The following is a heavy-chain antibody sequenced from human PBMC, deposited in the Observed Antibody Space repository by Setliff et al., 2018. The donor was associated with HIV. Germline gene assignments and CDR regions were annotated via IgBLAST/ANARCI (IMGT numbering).Heavy chain of an antibody. CDR3: AKETFYYDSSGYWPEPGYYFDY. CDR2: IKQDGSQK. D-gene: IGHD3-22*01. CDR1: GFTFSSYA. V-gene: IGHV3-7*03. Sequence: PGGSLRLSCAASGFTFSSYAMTWVRQAPGKGLEWVANIKQDGSQKFYVDSVKGRFTISRDNSKNTLYLQMNSLRAEDTAVYFCAKETFYYDSSGYWPEPGYYFDYWGQGTLVTVSS. J-gene: IGHJ4*02.